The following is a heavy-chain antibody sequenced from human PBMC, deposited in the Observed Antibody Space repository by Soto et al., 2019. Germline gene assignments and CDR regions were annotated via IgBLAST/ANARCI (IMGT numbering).Heavy chain of an antibody. CDR2: VRSKADGGTI. CDR3: TTGYMVAAVASTDFDY. V-gene: IGHV3-15*07. Sequence: EVQLVESGGGLVKPGGSLRLSCSASGFTFKNAWFNWVRQAPGQGLEWVGRVRSKADGGTIEYAAPVKARFSISRDDSKNMLHLQMKTLKTENTALYYSTTGYMVAAVASTDFDYWGRGTLVTVSS. D-gene: IGHD2-15*01. CDR1: GFTFKNAW. J-gene: IGHJ4*02.